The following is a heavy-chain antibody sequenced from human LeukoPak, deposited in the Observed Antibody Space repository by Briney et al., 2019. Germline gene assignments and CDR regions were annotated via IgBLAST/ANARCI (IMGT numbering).Heavy chain of an antibody. CDR3: TRGSLLYSYFYYMDV. CDR1: GFTFGDYA. Sequence: PGGSLRLSCRASGFTFGDYAMTWVRQAPGKGLEWVGFIRSKIYGETTEYAASVEGRFAISRDDSKSIAYLQMNSLKTEDTGIYYCTRGSLLYSYFYYMDVWGRGTTVTISS. CDR2: IRSKIYGETT. J-gene: IGHJ6*03. V-gene: IGHV3-49*04.